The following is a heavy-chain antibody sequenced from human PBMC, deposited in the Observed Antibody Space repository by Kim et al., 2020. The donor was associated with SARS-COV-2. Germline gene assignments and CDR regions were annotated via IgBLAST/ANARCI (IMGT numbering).Heavy chain of an antibody. CDR2: INHSGST. J-gene: IGHJ3*02. CDR3: ARGLTTSGSGSRRAFDI. D-gene: IGHD3-10*01. Sequence: SETLSLTCAVYGGSFSGYYWSWIRQPPGKGLEWIGEINHSGSTNYNPSLKSRVTISVDTSKNQFSLKLSSVTAADTAVYYCARGLTTSGSGSRRAFDIWGQGTMVTVSS. CDR1: GGSFSGYY. V-gene: IGHV4-34*01.